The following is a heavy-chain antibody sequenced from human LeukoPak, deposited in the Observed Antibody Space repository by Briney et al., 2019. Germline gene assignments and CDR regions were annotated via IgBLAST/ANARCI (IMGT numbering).Heavy chain of an antibody. J-gene: IGHJ4*02. V-gene: IGHV3-48*03. CDR1: GFTFNSYE. CDR3: ARDSNYYGSGVDY. CDR2: ISTSGSAI. Sequence: GGSLRLSCAASGFTFNSYEMNWVRQAPGKGLEWVSYISTSGSAIYYADSVMGRFTISRDNAKSALYLQMNSLRAEDTAVYYCARDSNYYGSGVDYWGQGTLVTISS. D-gene: IGHD3-10*01.